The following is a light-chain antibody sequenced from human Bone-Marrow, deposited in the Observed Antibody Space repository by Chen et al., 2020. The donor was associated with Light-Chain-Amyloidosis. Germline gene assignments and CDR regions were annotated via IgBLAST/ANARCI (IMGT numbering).Light chain of an antibody. V-gene: IGLV2-14*01. CDR2: DVS. J-gene: IGLJ2*01. CDR1: SGDVGGYNY. Sequence: QSALTQPASVSGSPGQSITTSCTGTSGDVGGYNYVSWYQQHPGKAPKLMIYDVSNRPSGVSNRFSGSKSGNTASLTISGLQAEDEADYYCSSYTSSSTLVFGGGTKLTVL. CDR3: SSYTSSSTLV.